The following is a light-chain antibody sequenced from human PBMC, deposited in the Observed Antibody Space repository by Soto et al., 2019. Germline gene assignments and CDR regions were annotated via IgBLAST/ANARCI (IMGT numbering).Light chain of an antibody. V-gene: IGKV3D-20*01. Sequence: EIVLTQSPATLSLSPGERATLSCGASQSVSSLYLAWYQQKPGLAPRLLMYDVSKRFTGTPDRFSGSGSGTDFTLTITRLEPEDSAVYYCQQFGTSLPFGGGTKGEIK. CDR2: DVS. CDR1: QSVSSLY. J-gene: IGKJ4*01. CDR3: QQFGTSLP.